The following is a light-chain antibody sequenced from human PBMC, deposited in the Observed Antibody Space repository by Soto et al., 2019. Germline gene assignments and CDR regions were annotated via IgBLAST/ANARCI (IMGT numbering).Light chain of an antibody. J-gene: IGLJ2*01. CDR3: SSYTLTTTL. CDR1: SSDVGGYNY. Sequence: QSALTQPASVSGSPGQSITISCTGTSSDVGGYNYVSWYQQHPGKAPKLMIYEVSNRPSGVSNRFSGSKSGNTASLTISGLQAEDEADYYCSSYTLTTTLFGGGTKLTVL. V-gene: IGLV2-14*01. CDR2: EVS.